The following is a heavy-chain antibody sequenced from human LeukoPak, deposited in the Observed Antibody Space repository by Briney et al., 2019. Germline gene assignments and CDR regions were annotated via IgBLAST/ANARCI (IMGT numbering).Heavy chain of an antibody. D-gene: IGHD3-22*01. CDR3: AKDRDRGNYYDSSGYPILVAFDI. Sequence: GGSLRLFCAASGFTFSSYAMSWVRQAPGKGLEWVSAISGSGGSTYYADSVKGRFTISRDNSKNTLYLQMSSLRAEDTAVYYCAKDRDRGNYYDSSGYPILVAFDIWGQGTMVTVSS. CDR2: ISGSGGST. V-gene: IGHV3-23*01. CDR1: GFTFSSYA. J-gene: IGHJ3*02.